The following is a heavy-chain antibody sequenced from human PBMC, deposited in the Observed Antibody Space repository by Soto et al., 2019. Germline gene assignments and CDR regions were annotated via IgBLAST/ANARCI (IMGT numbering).Heavy chain of an antibody. CDR3: ARSPKLPAAKPDWGWFDP. V-gene: IGHV4-30-2*01. J-gene: IGHJ5*02. D-gene: IGHD2-2*02. Sequence: QLQLQESGSGLVKPSQTLSLTCAVSGGSISSGGYSWSWIRQPPGKGLEWIGYIYHSGSTYYNPSLKSRVTISVDRSKNQFSLKLSSVTAADTAVYYCARSPKLPAAKPDWGWFDPWGQGTLVTLSS. CDR1: GGSISSGGYS. CDR2: IYHSGST.